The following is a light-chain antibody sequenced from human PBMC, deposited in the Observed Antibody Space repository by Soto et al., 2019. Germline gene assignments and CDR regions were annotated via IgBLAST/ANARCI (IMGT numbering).Light chain of an antibody. Sequence: QSVLTQPPSVSGAPGQRFPIACTGSSSNIGAVYDVHWYQQLPGTAPKLLIYGNSNRPSGVPDRFSGSTSGTSASLAITGLQAEDEAEYYCHSYDSSLSGWVLGGGTKLTVL. CDR3: HSYDSSLSGWV. V-gene: IGLV1-40*01. CDR1: SSNIGAVYD. J-gene: IGLJ3*02. CDR2: GNS.